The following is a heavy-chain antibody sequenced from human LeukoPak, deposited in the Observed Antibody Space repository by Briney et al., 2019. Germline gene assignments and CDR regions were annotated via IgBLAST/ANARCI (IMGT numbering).Heavy chain of an antibody. CDR3: ARDLGYCSGGSCLDAFDI. D-gene: IGHD2-15*01. Sequence: NPSETLSLTCAVYGGSFSGYYWSWIRQPPGKGLEWIGEINHSGSTNYNPSLKSRVTISVDTSKNQFSLKLSSVTAADTAVYYCARDLGYCSGGSCLDAFDIWGQGTMVTVSS. CDR1: GGSFSGYY. V-gene: IGHV4-34*01. CDR2: INHSGST. J-gene: IGHJ3*02.